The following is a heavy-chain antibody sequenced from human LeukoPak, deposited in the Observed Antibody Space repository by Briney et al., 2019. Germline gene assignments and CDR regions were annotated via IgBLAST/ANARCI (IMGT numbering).Heavy chain of an antibody. V-gene: IGHV1-2*02. CDR2: INPNSGGS. Sequence: GASVKVSCKASGYTFTSYYIHWMRQAPGQGLEWVEWINPNSGGSHYARRFQGRVTVTSDTSINTAYMELTSLTTDDTAVYYCARGPRYGESGYDLGPYWGQGTLVTVSS. J-gene: IGHJ4*02. D-gene: IGHD5-12*01. CDR1: GYTFTSYY. CDR3: ARGPRYGESGYDLGPY.